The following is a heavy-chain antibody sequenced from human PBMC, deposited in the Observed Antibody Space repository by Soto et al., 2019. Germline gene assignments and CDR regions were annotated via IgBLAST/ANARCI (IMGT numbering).Heavy chain of an antibody. D-gene: IGHD6-19*01. CDR2: ISWNGGSI. V-gene: IGHV3-9*01. CDR3: AKDLSAVDGPGFDY. J-gene: IGHJ4*02. Sequence: EVQLVESGGGLVQPGRSLRLSCAASGFTFDDYAMHWVRQAPGKGLEWVSGISWNGGSIGYADSVKGRFTISRDNAKKSLYLQMNSLGAEDTALYYCAKDLSAVDGPGFDYWGPGSLVTVSS. CDR1: GFTFDDYA.